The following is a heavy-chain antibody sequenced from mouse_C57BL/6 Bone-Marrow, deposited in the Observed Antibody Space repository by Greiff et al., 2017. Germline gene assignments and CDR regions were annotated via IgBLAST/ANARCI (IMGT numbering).Heavy chain of an antibody. Sequence: QVQLQQPGAELVMPGASVKLSCKASGYTFTSYWMHWVKQRPGQGLEWIGEIDPSDSYTNYNQKFKGKSTLTVDKSSSTAYMQLSSLTSEDSAVYYCARGWVLYPFFDYWGQGTTLTVSS. J-gene: IGHJ2*01. CDR3: ARGWVLYPFFDY. CDR2: IDPSDSYT. V-gene: IGHV1-69*01. D-gene: IGHD1-1*01. CDR1: GYTFTSYW.